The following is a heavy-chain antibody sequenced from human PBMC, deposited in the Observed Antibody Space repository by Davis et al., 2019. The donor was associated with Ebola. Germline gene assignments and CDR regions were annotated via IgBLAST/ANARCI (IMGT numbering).Heavy chain of an antibody. V-gene: IGHV3-23*01. CDR2: ITLSGATT. Sequence: PGGSLRLSCAAAGFTFSHYAMNWVRQAPGKGLEWVSSITLSGATTYYADSVKGRFTISRDNSKNTLYLQMNSLRAEDTAVYYCAKDGMVRGITGCGMDVWGQGTTVTVSS. CDR3: AKDGMVRGITGCGMDV. J-gene: IGHJ6*02. CDR1: GFTFSHYA. D-gene: IGHD3-10*01.